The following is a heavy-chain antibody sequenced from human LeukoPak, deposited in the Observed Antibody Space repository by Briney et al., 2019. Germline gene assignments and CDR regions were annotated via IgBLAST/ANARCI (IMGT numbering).Heavy chain of an antibody. D-gene: IGHD2-15*01. J-gene: IGHJ4*02. CDR3: ARAYCSGGSCYSPRTFDY. CDR2: IYYTWST. CDR1: GGSISNYY. Sequence: PSETLSLTCTVSGGSISNYYWSWIRQPPGKGLEWIGYIYYTWSTNYNPSLKSRVTISVDTSKNQFSLKLSSVTAADTAVYYCARAYCSGGSCYSPRTFDYWGQGTLVTVSS. V-gene: IGHV4-59*01.